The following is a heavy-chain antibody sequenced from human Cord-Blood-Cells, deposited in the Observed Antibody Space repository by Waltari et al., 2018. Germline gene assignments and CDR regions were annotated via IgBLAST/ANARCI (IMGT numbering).Heavy chain of an antibody. V-gene: IGHV4-39*01. Sequence: QLQLQESGPGLVKPSETLSLTCTVSGGSISSSSYYWGWIRKPPGKGLEWIGSIYYSGSTYYNPSLKSRVTISVDTSKNQFSLKLSSVTAADTAVYYCARRGVNWGNWYFDLWGRGTLVTVSS. D-gene: IGHD7-27*01. CDR3: ARRGVNWGNWYFDL. CDR1: GGSISSSSYY. CDR2: IYYSGST. J-gene: IGHJ2*01.